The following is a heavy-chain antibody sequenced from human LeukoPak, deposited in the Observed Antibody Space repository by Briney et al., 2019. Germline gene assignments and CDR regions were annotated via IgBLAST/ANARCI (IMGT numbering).Heavy chain of an antibody. CDR2: IYTSGST. Sequence: PSETLSLTGTVSGGSISSYYWSWIRQPAGKGLEWIGRIYTSGSTNYNPSLKSRVTMSVDTSKNQFSLKLSSVTAADTAVYYCTREGEDLRFLEWLPRDGMDVWGQGTTVTVSS. D-gene: IGHD3-3*01. V-gene: IGHV4-4*07. CDR1: GGSISSYY. J-gene: IGHJ6*02. CDR3: TREGEDLRFLEWLPRDGMDV.